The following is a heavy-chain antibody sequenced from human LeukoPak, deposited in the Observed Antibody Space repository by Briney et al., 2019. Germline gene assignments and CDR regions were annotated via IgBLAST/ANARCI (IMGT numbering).Heavy chain of an antibody. Sequence: PGGSLRLSCAASGFTFSSYAMHWVRQAPGKGLEWVAVISYDGSNKYYADSVKGRFTISRDNSKNTLYLQMNSLRAEDTAVYYCAKDPSGFDYYYYYMDVWGKGTTVTISS. D-gene: IGHD5-12*01. J-gene: IGHJ6*03. CDR3: AKDPSGFDYYYYYMDV. CDR1: GFTFSSYA. V-gene: IGHV3-30*04. CDR2: ISYDGSNK.